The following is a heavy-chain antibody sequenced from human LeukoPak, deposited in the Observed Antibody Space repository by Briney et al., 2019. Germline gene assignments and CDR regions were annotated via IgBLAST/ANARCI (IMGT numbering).Heavy chain of an antibody. CDR1: GFTVSSNY. Sequence: PGGSLRLSCAASGFTVSSNYMSWVRQAPGKGLEWVSVIYSGGSTYYADSVKGRFTISRDNSKNTLYLQMNSLRAEDTAVYYCAREGVTTVTTGNYYYYGMDVWGQGTTVTVSS. CDR2: IYSGGST. V-gene: IGHV3-53*01. J-gene: IGHJ6*02. D-gene: IGHD4-17*01. CDR3: AREGVTTVTTGNYYYYGMDV.